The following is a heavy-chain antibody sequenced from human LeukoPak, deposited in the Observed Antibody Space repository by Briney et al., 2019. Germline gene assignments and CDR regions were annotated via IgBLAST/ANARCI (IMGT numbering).Heavy chain of an antibody. CDR1: GGSISSGGYY. CDR3: ASSTYYYDSSGPDALDI. J-gene: IGHJ3*02. Sequence: SETLSLTCTVSGGSISSGGYYWSWIRQHPGKGLEWIGYIYYSGSTYYNPSLKSRVTISVDTSKNQFSLKLSSVTAADTAVYYCASSTYYYDSSGPDALDIWGQGTMVTVSS. CDR2: IYYSGST. D-gene: IGHD3-22*01. V-gene: IGHV4-31*03.